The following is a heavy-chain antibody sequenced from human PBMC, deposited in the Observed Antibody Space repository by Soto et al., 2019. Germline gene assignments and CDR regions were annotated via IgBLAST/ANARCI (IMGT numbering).Heavy chain of an antibody. V-gene: IGHV1-18*01. CDR3: ARDEPTPWYNWKPPTDYYYGMDV. CDR1: GYTFTSYG. J-gene: IGHJ6*02. D-gene: IGHD1-20*01. Sequence: GASVKVSCKASGYTFTSYGISWVRQAPGQGLEWMGWISAYNGNTNYAQKLQGRVTMTTDTSTSTAYMELRSLRSDDTAVYYCARDEPTPWYNWKPPTDYYYGMDVWGQGTTVTVSS. CDR2: ISAYNGNT.